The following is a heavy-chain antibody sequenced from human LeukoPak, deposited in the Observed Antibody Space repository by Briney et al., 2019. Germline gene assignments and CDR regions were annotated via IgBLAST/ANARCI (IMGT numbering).Heavy chain of an antibody. CDR1: GFTFSDYY. CDR3: AREVYYDFWSGYSNYFDY. D-gene: IGHD3-3*01. CDR2: ISSSGSTI. J-gene: IGHJ4*02. Sequence: PGGSLRLSCAASGFTFSDYYMSWIRQAPGKGLEWVSYISSSGSTIYYADSVKGRFTISRDNAKNSLYLQMNSLRAEDTAVYCCAREVYYDFWSGYSNYFDYWGQGTLVTVSS. V-gene: IGHV3-11*04.